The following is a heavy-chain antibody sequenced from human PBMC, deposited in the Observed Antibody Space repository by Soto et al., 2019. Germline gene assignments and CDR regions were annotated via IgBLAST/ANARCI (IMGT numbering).Heavy chain of an antibody. CDR2: INPNGGST. Sequence: ASVKVSCKASGYTFTHYYMHWVRQAPGQGLEWMGIINPNGGSTTYAQRFRAGFTMTRDTSTSTVYMELSSLRSEDSAVYYYATSVNSAMAFDYWGQGTLVTVSS. CDR3: ATSVNSAMAFDY. V-gene: IGHV1-46*01. CDR1: GYTFTHYY. D-gene: IGHD5-18*01. J-gene: IGHJ4*02.